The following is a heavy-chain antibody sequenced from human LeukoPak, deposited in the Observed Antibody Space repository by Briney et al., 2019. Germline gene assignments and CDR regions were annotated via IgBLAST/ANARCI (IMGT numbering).Heavy chain of an antibody. V-gene: IGHV3-30*02. D-gene: IGHD6-13*01. J-gene: IGHJ6*03. CDR2: IQYDGSNE. CDR1: RFTFSSYG. Sequence: GGSLRLSCAASRFTFSSYGMHWVRQAPGKGLEWVAYIQYDGSNEQYADSVKGRFTISRDNSKNTLYLQMNSLRAEDTAVYYCAKDSSSWYFNYYYYMDVWGKGTTVTISS. CDR3: AKDSSSWYFNYYYYMDV.